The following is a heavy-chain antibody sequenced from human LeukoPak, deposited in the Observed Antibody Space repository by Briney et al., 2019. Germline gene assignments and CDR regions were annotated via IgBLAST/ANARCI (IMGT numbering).Heavy chain of an antibody. CDR3: AKRRYSSGWSTDAFDI. J-gene: IGHJ3*02. D-gene: IGHD6-19*01. V-gene: IGHV3-23*01. CDR2: ISGSGGST. Sequence: GGSLRLSCAASGSTFSSYGMSWVRQAPGKGLEWVSTISGSGGSTYYADSVKGRFTISRDNSKNMLYLQMNSLRAEDTAIYYCAKRRYSSGWSTDAFDIWGQGTMVTVSS. CDR1: GSTFSSYG.